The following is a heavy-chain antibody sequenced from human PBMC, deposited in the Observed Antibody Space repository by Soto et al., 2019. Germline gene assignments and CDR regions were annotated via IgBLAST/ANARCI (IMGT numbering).Heavy chain of an antibody. CDR2: ISGGGDAT. D-gene: IGHD3-10*01. CDR1: GFTFSGYA. Sequence: EVQLLDSGGGLVQPGGSLRLSCAASGFTFSGYALTWVRQAPGKGLEWVSAISGGGDATFYADSVKGRFTISRDNSKNTLYLQMNTLRAADTAVYYCPSKVSGSTGRPDLWYFDLWGRGTLVTVSS. CDR3: PSKVSGSTGRPDLWYFDL. J-gene: IGHJ2*01. V-gene: IGHV3-23*01.